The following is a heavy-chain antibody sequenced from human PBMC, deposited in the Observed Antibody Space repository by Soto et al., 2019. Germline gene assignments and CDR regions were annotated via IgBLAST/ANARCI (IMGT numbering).Heavy chain of an antibody. V-gene: IGHV4-59*08. CDR3: ARRWGRTFDY. D-gene: IGHD7-27*01. Sequence: QVQLQESGPGLVKPSETLSLTCTVSGGSISSYYWSWIRQPPGKGLEWIGYMHYSGSTNYNPSLKSRVTISVDTSKNQFSRKLSSVTAADTAVYYCARRWGRTFDYWGQGTLVTVSS. J-gene: IGHJ4*02. CDR1: GGSISSYY. CDR2: MHYSGST.